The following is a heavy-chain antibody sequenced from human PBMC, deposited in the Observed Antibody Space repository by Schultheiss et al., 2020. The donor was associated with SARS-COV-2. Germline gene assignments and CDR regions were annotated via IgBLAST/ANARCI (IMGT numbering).Heavy chain of an antibody. Sequence: SQTLSLTCTVSGGAISTYYWSWIRQPAGKGLEWIGRIYTSGSTNYNPSLKSRVTISVDTSKNQFSLKLSSVTAADTAVYYCARDSGYGVWFDPWGQGTLVTVSS. CDR3: ARDSGYGVWFDP. CDR1: GGAISTYY. V-gene: IGHV4-4*07. D-gene: IGHD3-22*01. CDR2: IYTSGST. J-gene: IGHJ5*02.